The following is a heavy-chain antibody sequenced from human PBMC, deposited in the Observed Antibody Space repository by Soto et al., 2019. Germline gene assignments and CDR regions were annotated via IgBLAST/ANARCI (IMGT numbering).Heavy chain of an antibody. J-gene: IGHJ3*02. CDR3: AKIQPPKKYGPFDI. Sequence: PGGSLRVSCAASGFSFDDYAMHWVRPAPGKGLEWVSGISWNSAYIAYADSVKGRFTISRDNAKNSLYLQMNSLRAEDTAFYYCAKIQPPKKYGPFDIWGQGTMVTVSS. CDR2: ISWNSAYI. V-gene: IGHV3-9*01. CDR1: GFSFDDYA. D-gene: IGHD2-2*01.